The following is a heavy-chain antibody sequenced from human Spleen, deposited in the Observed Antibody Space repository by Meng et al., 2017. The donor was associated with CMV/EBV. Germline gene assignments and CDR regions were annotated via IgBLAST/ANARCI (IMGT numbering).Heavy chain of an antibody. V-gene: IGHV4-59*01. J-gene: IGHJ5*02. CDR3: ARGYSGYGGFDP. CDR1: GGSISSYY. Sequence: SETLSLTCTVSGGSISSYYWSWIRQPPGKGLEWMGYIYYTGSTNYNPSLKSRVTISVDTSKNQFSLRLSSVTAADTAVYYCARGYSGYGGFDPWGQGTLVTSPQ. CDR2: IYYTGST. D-gene: IGHD5-12*01.